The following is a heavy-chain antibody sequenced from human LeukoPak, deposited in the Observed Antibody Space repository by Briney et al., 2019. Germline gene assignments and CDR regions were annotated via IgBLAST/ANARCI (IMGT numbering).Heavy chain of an antibody. V-gene: IGHV3-23*01. Sequence: GGSLRLSCAASGFTFSSYAMSWVRQAPGKGLEWVSAIGGSGGSTYYADSVKGRFTISRDNSKNTLYLQMNSLRAEDTAVYYCASFQGSSGYPDAFDIWGQGTMVTVSS. D-gene: IGHD3-22*01. CDR1: GFTFSSYA. CDR3: ASFQGSSGYPDAFDI. J-gene: IGHJ3*02. CDR2: IGGSGGST.